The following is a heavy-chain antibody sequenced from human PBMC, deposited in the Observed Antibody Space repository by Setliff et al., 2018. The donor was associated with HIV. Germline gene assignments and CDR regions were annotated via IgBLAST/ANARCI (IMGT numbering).Heavy chain of an antibody. J-gene: IGHJ4*02. Sequence: GESLKISCAASGFTFSDYGMSWVRQAPGKGLEWVSSITAGSSTTYYADSVKGRFTISRDNSKNTLYLQMDSLRAKDTAVYFCAKGDRWLLLPSFDYWGQETPVTVSS. D-gene: IGHD5-12*01. CDR2: ITAGSSTT. CDR3: AKGDRWLLLPSFDY. CDR1: GFTFSDYG. V-gene: IGHV3-23*01.